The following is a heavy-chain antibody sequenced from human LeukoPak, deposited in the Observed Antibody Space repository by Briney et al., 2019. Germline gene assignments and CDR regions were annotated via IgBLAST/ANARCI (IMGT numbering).Heavy chain of an antibody. CDR3: AKDWGYYYDSSGYSDY. CDR1: GFTFSSYG. D-gene: IGHD3-22*01. CDR2: ISYDGSNK. Sequence: QPGGSLRLSCAASGFTFSSYGMHWVRQAPGKGLEWVAVISYDGSNKYYADSVKGRFTISRDNSKSTLYLQMNSLRAEDTAVHYCAKDWGYYYDSSGYSDYWGQGTLVTVSS. V-gene: IGHV3-30*18. J-gene: IGHJ4*02.